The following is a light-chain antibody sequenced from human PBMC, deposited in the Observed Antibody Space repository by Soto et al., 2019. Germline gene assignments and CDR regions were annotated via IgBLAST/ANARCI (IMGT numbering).Light chain of an antibody. CDR1: QSVSSSF. Sequence: EMVLTQSPGTLSLSPGERATLSCRASQSVSSSFLAWYQQKPGQGPRLLIYGASSRATGIPDRFSGSGSGTDFTLTISRLEPEDFAVYYCQQYGSSPPWTFGQGTKVEIK. V-gene: IGKV3-20*01. CDR2: GAS. J-gene: IGKJ1*01. CDR3: QQYGSSPPWT.